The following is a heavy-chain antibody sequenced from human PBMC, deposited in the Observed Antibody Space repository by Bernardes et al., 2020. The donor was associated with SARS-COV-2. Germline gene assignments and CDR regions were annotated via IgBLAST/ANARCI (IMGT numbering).Heavy chain of an antibody. CDR1: GASITRGAYD. V-gene: IGHV4-31*03. CDR2: IYYNGNT. J-gene: IGHJ5*01. CDR3: ARTIAFGGLVQYSIES. D-gene: IGHD3-16*01. Sequence: SETLSLTCTVSGASITRGAYDWSWIRHHPGKGLEWIGNIYYNGNTNYNPSLQSRLIISIDTSKNQLSLKLTSVTAADTAVYYCARTIAFGGLVQYSIESWGHGTLVTVSS.